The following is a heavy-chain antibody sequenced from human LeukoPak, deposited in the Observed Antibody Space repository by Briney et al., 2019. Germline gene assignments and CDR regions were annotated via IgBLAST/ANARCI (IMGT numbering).Heavy chain of an antibody. J-gene: IGHJ4*02. CDR1: SGSIRDYY. V-gene: IGHV4-4*07. D-gene: IGHD5-18*01. Sequence: SETLSLTCTVSSGSIRDYYWSWIRQRAGKGLEWIGRIFSSGSTNYNPSLKSRVTMSVDTSKNQFSLKLSSVTAADTAVYYCARDGGYSYGLWGQGTLVTVSS. CDR2: IFSSGST. CDR3: ARDGGYSYGL.